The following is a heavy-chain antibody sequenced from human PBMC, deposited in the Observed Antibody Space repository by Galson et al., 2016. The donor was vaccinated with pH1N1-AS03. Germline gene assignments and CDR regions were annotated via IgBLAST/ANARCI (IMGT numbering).Heavy chain of an antibody. CDR1: GASISTSNYF. V-gene: IGHV4-39*01. J-gene: IGHJ3*02. CDR3: ARHLRLGKGAFEI. Sequence: SETLSLTCTVSGASISTSNYFWGWIRQPPGKGLEWIGSIYFSGTTYYNPSLKSRVTISVDTSKNQFSLTLSSVTATDTAVYYCARHLRLGKGAFEIWGQGIPVTVSS. CDR2: IYFSGTT. D-gene: IGHD7-27*01.